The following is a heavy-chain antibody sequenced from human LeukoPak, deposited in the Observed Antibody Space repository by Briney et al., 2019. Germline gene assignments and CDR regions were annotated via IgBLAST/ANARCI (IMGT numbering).Heavy chain of an antibody. Sequence: ASVKVSCKASGGTFSSYAISWVRQAPGQGLEWMGRIIPIFGTANYAQRFQGRVTITADKSTSTAYMELSSLRSEGTAVYYCARSYSNYDYYYYYMDVWGKGTTVTVSS. CDR1: GGTFSSYA. CDR2: IIPIFGTA. CDR3: ARSYSNYDYYYYYMDV. D-gene: IGHD4-11*01. J-gene: IGHJ6*03. V-gene: IGHV1-69*06.